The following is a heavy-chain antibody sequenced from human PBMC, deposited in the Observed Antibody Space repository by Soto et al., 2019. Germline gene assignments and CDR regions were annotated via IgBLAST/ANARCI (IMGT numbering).Heavy chain of an antibody. CDR2: ISGSDGST. CDR1: GFTFNSHA. CDR3: AKDLQFSGWLSAQTFDY. Sequence: EVQLLESGGGLVQPGGSLRLSCEVSGFTFNSHAMSWVRQAPGKGLECVSTISGSDGSTNYADSVKGRFTISRDKSKSTLYLQMTSLRAEDTAVYYCAKDLQFSGWLSAQTFDYWGQGTQVTVSS. J-gene: IGHJ4*02. D-gene: IGHD6-19*01. V-gene: IGHV3-23*01.